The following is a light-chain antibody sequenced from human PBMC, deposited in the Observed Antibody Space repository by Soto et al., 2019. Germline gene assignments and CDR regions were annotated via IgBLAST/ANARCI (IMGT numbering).Light chain of an antibody. V-gene: IGKV4-1*01. CDR3: QQYHSDPLT. Sequence: DIVLTQSPDSLAVSLGERATINCKSSQTLLYSSNNKNYLAWYQQKPRQPPKLLIYWASTRQSGVPDRFSASGSGTDFTLSISSLQAADVAVYFCQQYHSDPLTFGQVIRLEI. CDR1: QTLLYSSNNKNY. J-gene: IGKJ5*01. CDR2: WAS.